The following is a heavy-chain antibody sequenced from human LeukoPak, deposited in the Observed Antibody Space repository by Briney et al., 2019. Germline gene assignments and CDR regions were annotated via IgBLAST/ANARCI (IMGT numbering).Heavy chain of an antibody. CDR2: ISSSSSYI. D-gene: IGHD6-6*01. CDR3: AKDRIASPPQGRFDP. CDR1: GFTFSSYS. J-gene: IGHJ5*02. V-gene: IGHV3-21*04. Sequence: GGSLRLSCAASGFTFSSYSMNWVRQAPGKGLEWVSSISSSSSYIYYADSVKGRFTISRDNAKNSLYLQMNSLGAEDTAIYYCAKDRIASPPQGRFDPWGQGTLVTVSS.